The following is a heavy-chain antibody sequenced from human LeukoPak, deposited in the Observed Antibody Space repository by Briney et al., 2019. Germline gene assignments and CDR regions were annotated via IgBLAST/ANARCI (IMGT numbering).Heavy chain of an antibody. J-gene: IGHJ4*02. V-gene: IGHV3-53*01. CDR2: IYSGGGT. CDR1: GFTVNTNC. Sequence: GGSLRLSCAVSGFTVNTNCMNWVRQAPGKGLEWVSVIYSGGGTDYPDSVKGRFTTSRDNSENTLFLQMNSLRAEDTALYYCARHDCGSGPFDYWGQGTLVTVSS. D-gene: IGHD2-21*01. CDR3: ARHDCGSGPFDY.